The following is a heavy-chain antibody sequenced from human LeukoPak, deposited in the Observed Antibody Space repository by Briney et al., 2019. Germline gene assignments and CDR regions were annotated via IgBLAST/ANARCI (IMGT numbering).Heavy chain of an antibody. J-gene: IGHJ6*02. Sequence: PGGSLRLSCAASGFTFSDYYMSWIRQAPGKGLEWVSYISSSGSTIYYADSVKGRFTISRDNAKNSLYLQMNSLRAEDTAVYYCARDGRGYGELLYYYYYGMDVWGQGTTVTVSS. CDR2: ISSSGSTI. D-gene: IGHD4-17*01. V-gene: IGHV3-11*01. CDR1: GFTFSDYY. CDR3: ARDGRGYGELLYYYYYGMDV.